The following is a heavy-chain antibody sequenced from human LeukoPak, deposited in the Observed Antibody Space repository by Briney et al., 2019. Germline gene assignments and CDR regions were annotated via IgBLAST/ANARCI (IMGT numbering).Heavy chain of an antibody. J-gene: IGHJ4*02. CDR2: ISYDGSNK. Sequence: PGGSLRLSCAASGFPFSSYAMHWVRQAPGKGLEWVAVISYDGSNKYYADSVKGRFTISRDNSKNTLYLQMNSLRAEDTAVYYCAREDIVVVPDYYFDYWGRGTLVTVSS. CDR1: GFPFSSYA. CDR3: AREDIVVVPDYYFDY. V-gene: IGHV3-30*04. D-gene: IGHD2-2*01.